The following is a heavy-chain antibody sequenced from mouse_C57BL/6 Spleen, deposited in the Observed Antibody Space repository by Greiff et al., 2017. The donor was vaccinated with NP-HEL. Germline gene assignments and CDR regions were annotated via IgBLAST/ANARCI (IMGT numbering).Heavy chain of an antibody. D-gene: IGHD2-10*01. J-gene: IGHJ2*01. CDR2: IDPSDSYT. CDR3: APYSFFDY. Sequence: QVQLQQPGAELVRPGTSVKLSCKASGYTFTSYWMHWVKQRPGQGLEWIGVIDPSDSYTNYNQKFKGKATLTVDTSSSTAYMQLSSLTSEDSAVYYCAPYSFFDYWGQGTTLTVSS. CDR1: GYTFTSYW. V-gene: IGHV1-59*01.